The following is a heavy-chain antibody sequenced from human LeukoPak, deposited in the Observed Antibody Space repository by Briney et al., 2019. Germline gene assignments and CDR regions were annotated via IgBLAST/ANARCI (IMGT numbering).Heavy chain of an antibody. CDR2: VYYSGST. D-gene: IGHD6-13*01. J-gene: IGHJ3*02. CDR3: ARQKIAAAGTMVSAFDI. CDR1: GGSFSTYY. Sequence: SETLSLTCTISGGSFSTYYWSWIRQPPGKGLEWIGDVYYSGSTKYNPSLKSRVSISVDTSKNQFSLKLSSVTAADTAVYYCARQKIAAAGTMVSAFDIWGQGTMVTVSS. V-gene: IGHV4-59*08.